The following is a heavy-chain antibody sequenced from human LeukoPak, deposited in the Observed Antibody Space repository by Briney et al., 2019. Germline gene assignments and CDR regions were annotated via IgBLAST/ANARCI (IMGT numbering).Heavy chain of an antibody. Sequence: GGSLRLTCAASGFTFSAYNMNWVRRTPGKGREWVSSITTSSSYMFYADSVRGRFTISRDNAENSLYLQMNSLRAEDTAVYYCAELGITMIGGVWGKGTTVTISS. J-gene: IGHJ6*04. CDR2: ITTSSSYM. CDR1: GFTFSAYN. CDR3: AELGITMIGGV. V-gene: IGHV3-21*01. D-gene: IGHD3-10*02.